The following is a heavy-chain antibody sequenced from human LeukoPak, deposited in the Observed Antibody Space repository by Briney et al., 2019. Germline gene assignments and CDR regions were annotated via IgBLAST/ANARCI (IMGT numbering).Heavy chain of an antibody. CDR1: GGTFSSYA. CDR2: IIPIFGTA. CDR3: ARVETVYYGMDV. V-gene: IGHV1-69*13. Sequence: GASVKVSFKASGGTFSSYAISWVRQAPGQGLEWMGGIIPIFGTANYAQKFQGRVTITADESTSTAYMELSSLRSEDTAVYYCARVETVYYGMDVWGQGTTVTVSS. J-gene: IGHJ6*02.